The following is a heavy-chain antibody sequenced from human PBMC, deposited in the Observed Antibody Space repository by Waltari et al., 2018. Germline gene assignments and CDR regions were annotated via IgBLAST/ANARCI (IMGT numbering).Heavy chain of an antibody. CDR3: ARGGRVVVTFYDY. Sequence: QVQLQQWGAGLLKPSETLSLTCAVYGGSFSGYYWSWIRQPQGKGLEWIGEINHSGSTNYNPSLKSRVTISVDTSKNQFSLKLSSVTAADTAVYYCARGGRVVVTFYDYWGQGTLVTVSS. D-gene: IGHD3-22*01. J-gene: IGHJ4*02. V-gene: IGHV4-34*01. CDR1: GGSFSGYY. CDR2: INHSGST.